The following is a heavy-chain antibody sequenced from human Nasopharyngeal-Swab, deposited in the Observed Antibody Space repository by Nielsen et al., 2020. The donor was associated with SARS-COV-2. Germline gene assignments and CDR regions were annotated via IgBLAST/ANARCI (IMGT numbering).Heavy chain of an antibody. CDR2: ISGSIAYI. J-gene: IGHJ1*01. V-gene: IGHV3-21*01. D-gene: IGHD2-21*02. CDR3: ARTAAFCGGDCYSEYFQQ. CDR1: GFTFSTYT. Sequence: GESLKISCAASGFTFSTYTMNWVRQAPGKGLEWVSSISGSIAYIWYADSVKGRFTVSRDNAKNSLYLQMNNLRADDTAIYYCARTAAFCGGDCYSEYFQQWGQGTLVTVSS.